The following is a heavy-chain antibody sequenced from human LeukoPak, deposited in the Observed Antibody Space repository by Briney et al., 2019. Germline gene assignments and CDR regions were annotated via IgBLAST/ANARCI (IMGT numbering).Heavy chain of an antibody. J-gene: IGHJ3*02. CDR2: IIPIFGTA. V-gene: IGHV1-69*13. Sequence: ASVKVSCKASGGTFSSYAISWVRQAPGQGFEWMGGIIPIFGTANYAQKFQGRVTITADESTSTAYMELSSLRSEDTAVYYCASCGQFSGSYSPGYAFDIWGQGTMVTVSS. D-gene: IGHD1-26*01. CDR1: GGTFSSYA. CDR3: ASCGQFSGSYSPGYAFDI.